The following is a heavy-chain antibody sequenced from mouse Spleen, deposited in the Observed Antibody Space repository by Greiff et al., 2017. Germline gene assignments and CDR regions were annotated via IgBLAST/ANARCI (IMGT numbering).Heavy chain of an antibody. CDR2: ISNGGGST. Sequence: EVKLVESGGGLVQPGGSLKLSCAASGFTFSSYTMSWVRQTPEKRLEWVAYISNGGGSTYYPDTVKGRFTISRDNAKNTLYLQMSSLKSEDTAMYYCARHDTTYFDVWGAGTTVTVSS. J-gene: IGHJ1*01. CDR3: ARHDTTYFDV. V-gene: IGHV5-12-2*01. D-gene: IGHD1-1*01. CDR1: GFTFSSYT.